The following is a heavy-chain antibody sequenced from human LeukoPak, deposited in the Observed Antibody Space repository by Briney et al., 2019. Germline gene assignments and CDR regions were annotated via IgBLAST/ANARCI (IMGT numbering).Heavy chain of an antibody. CDR2: ISSSSSYI. CDR3: ARGNTYYYGDPYDAFDI. J-gene: IGHJ3*02. D-gene: IGHD3-10*01. Sequence: PGGSLRLSCAASGFTFRSYSMNWVRQAPGKGLEWVSSISSSSSYIYYADSVKGRFTISRDNAKNSLYLQMNSLRAEDAAVYYCARGNTYYYGDPYDAFDIWGQGTMVTVSS. V-gene: IGHV3-21*01. CDR1: GFTFRSYS.